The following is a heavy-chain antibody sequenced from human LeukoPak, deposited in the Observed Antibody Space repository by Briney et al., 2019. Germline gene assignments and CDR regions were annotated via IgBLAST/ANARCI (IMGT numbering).Heavy chain of an antibody. D-gene: IGHD3-22*01. CDR3: AKDQYYYDSSGYYLY. CDR1: GFTFSSYA. V-gene: IGHV3-23*01. CDR2: ISGSGGST. J-gene: IGHJ4*02. Sequence: GGSLRLSCAASGFTFSSYAMSWVRQAPGKGLEWVSAISGSGGSTYYADSVKGRFTISRDNSKNTLYLQVNSLRAEDTAVYYCAKDQYYYDSSGYYLYWGQGTLVTVSS.